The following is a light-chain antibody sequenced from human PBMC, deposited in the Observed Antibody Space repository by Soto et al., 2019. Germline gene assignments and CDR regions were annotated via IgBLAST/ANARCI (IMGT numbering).Light chain of an antibody. Sequence: EIVMTQSPATLSVSPGERATLSCRASQSVSSNLAWYQQKPGQAPRLLIYGASTRATGIPARSSGSGSGTEFALTISSLESEDFAVYYCQQYNSWPPITFGHGTKVDIK. CDR2: GAS. CDR1: QSVSSN. V-gene: IGKV3-15*01. CDR3: QQYNSWPPIT. J-gene: IGKJ3*01.